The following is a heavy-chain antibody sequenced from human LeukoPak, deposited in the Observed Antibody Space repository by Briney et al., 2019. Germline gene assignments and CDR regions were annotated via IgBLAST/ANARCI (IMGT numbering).Heavy chain of an antibody. Sequence: SETLSLTCAVYGGSFSGYYWSWIRQPPGKGLEWIGEINHSGSTNYNPSLKSRVTISVDTSKNQFSLKLISVTAADTAVYYCASRKLGNDYWGQGTLVTVSS. CDR1: GGSFSGYY. V-gene: IGHV4-34*01. CDR2: INHSGST. D-gene: IGHD7-27*01. CDR3: ASRKLGNDY. J-gene: IGHJ4*02.